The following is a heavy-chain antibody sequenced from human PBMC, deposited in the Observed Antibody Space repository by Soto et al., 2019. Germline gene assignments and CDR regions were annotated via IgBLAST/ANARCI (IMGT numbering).Heavy chain of an antibody. J-gene: IGHJ4*02. V-gene: IGHV3-30*18. CDR2: ISYDGSYK. Sequence: QVQLVESGGGVVQPGTSLRLSCAASGFIFSNYDMHWVRQAPGKGLEWVTVISYDGSYKYYADSVKGRFTVSRDKSKNTLSLQLNSLRAEDTAVYYCVKDSGPLPQYFDYWGQGTLVTVAS. CDR3: VKDSGPLPQYFDY. CDR1: GFIFSNYD.